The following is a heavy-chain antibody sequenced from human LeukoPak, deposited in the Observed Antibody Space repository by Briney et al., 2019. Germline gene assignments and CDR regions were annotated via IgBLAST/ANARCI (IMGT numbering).Heavy chain of an antibody. CDR3: ARDGAVAGIYAFDI. V-gene: IGHV3-33*01. J-gene: IGHJ3*02. CDR1: GFTFSSYG. CDR2: IWYDGSNK. Sequence: GGSLRLSCAASGFTFSSYGMRWVRQAPGKGLEWVAVIWYDGSNKYYADSVKGRFTISRDNSKNTLYLQMNSLRAEDTAAYYCARDGAVAGIYAFDIWGQGTMVTVSS. D-gene: IGHD6-19*01.